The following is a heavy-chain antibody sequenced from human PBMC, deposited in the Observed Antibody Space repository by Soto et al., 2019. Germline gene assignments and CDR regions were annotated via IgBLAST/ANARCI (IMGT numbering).Heavy chain of an antibody. CDR2: ISGSGGST. CDR3: AKDIEYSSSSGWFDP. V-gene: IGHV3-23*01. Sequence: WWSLRLSCSASVFTFSSYAMSWGRQAPGKGLEWVSAISGSGGSTYYADSVKGRFTISRDNSKNTLYLQMNSLRAEDTAVYYCAKDIEYSSSSGWFDPWGQGTLVTVS. CDR1: VFTFSSYA. D-gene: IGHD6-6*01. J-gene: IGHJ5*02.